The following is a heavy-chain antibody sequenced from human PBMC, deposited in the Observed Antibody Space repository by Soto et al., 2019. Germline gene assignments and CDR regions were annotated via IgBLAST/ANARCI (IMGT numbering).Heavy chain of an antibody. CDR3: ARLLKGFSDYGDYRGWFDP. D-gene: IGHD4-17*01. V-gene: IGHV3-11*01. Sequence: GGSLRLSCAASGFTFSDYYMSWIRQAPGKGLEWVSYISSSGSTIYYADSVKGRFTISRDNAKNSLYLQMNSLRAEDTAVYYCARLLKGFSDYGDYRGWFDPWGQGTLVTVSS. CDR2: ISSSGSTI. CDR1: GFTFSDYY. J-gene: IGHJ5*02.